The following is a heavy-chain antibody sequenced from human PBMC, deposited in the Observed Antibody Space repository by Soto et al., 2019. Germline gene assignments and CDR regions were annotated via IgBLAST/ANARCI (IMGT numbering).Heavy chain of an antibody. CDR1: GFTFSSYG. CDR2: IWYDGSNK. V-gene: IGHV3-33*01. CDR3: AIESPYSDIVVVPAAKISCFDY. D-gene: IGHD2-2*01. J-gene: IGHJ4*02. Sequence: GGSLRLSCAASGFTFSSYGMHWVRQAPGKGLEWVAVIWYDGSNKYYADSVKGRFTISRDNSKNTRYLQMNSLRAEDTAVYYCAIESPYSDIVVVPAAKISCFDYWGQGTLVTVSS.